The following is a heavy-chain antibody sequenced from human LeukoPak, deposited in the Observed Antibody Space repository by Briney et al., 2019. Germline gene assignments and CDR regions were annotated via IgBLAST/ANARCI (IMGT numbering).Heavy chain of an antibody. J-gene: IGHJ4*02. CDR2: IHNSGRT. V-gene: IGHV4-59*08. CDR3: ARHGTIST. D-gene: IGHD1-14*01. Sequence: SETLSLTCSVSGGSVSSYYWSWIRQSPGKGLEWIGYIHNSGRTNYNPSLKSRVTGFVDTSKNQVSLRLSSVTAADTAVYYCARHGTISTRGQGALVTVSS. CDR1: GGSVSSYY.